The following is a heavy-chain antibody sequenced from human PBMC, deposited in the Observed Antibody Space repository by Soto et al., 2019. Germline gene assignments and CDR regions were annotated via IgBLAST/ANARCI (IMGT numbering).Heavy chain of an antibody. Sequence: QVQLQESGPGLVKPSQTLSLTCTVSGGSITSGASYWSWIRQPPGKGLEWIGYISYTGDTYYSPSHTGRVTVSVDTSDNQFSLRLRSVTAADTAVYYCARGGPATVAASDWGQGTLVTVSS. CDR2: ISYTGDT. CDR1: GGSITSGASY. D-gene: IGHD6-19*01. V-gene: IGHV4-30-4*01. J-gene: IGHJ4*02. CDR3: ARGGPATVAASD.